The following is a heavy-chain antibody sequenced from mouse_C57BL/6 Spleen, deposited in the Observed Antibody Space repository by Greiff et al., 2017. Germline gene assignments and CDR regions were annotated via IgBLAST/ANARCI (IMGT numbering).Heavy chain of an antibody. CDR1: GFTFSNYW. CDR3: TDFAY. Sequence: DVQLVASGGGLVQPGGSMKLSCVATGFTFSNYWMNWVRQSPEKGLEWVAQIRLKSDNYATHYAESVKGRFTISRDDSKSSVYLQMNNLRAEDTGIYYCTDFAYWGHGTLVTVSA. V-gene: IGHV6-3*01. J-gene: IGHJ3*01. CDR2: IRLKSDNYAT.